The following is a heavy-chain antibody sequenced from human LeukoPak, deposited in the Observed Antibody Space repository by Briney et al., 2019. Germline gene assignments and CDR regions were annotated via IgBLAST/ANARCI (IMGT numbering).Heavy chain of an antibody. V-gene: IGHV3-21*01. CDR2: ISSSSSYI. J-gene: IGHJ6*04. CDR1: GFTFSSHT. D-gene: IGHD3-10*02. CDR3: AELGITMIGGV. Sequence: GGSLRLSCAASGFTFSSHTMHWVRQAPGKGLEWVSSISSSSSYIYYADSVKGRFTISRDNGKNSLYLQMNSLRAEDTAVYYCAELGITMIGGVWGKGTTVTISS.